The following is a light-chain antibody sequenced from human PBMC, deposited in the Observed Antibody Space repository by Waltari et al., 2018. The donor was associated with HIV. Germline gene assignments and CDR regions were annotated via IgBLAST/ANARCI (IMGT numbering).Light chain of an antibody. Sequence: QSALTPPASMSGSPGQSTTISCTGTSSDVGSYNLLSWSQQHPGKAPKLMIYEDTKRPSGVSHRFSGSKSGNTASLTISGLQAEDEADYYCCSYAGSRYVFGTGTKVTVL. CDR1: SSDVGSYNL. V-gene: IGLV2-23*01. CDR2: EDT. CDR3: CSYAGSRYV. J-gene: IGLJ1*01.